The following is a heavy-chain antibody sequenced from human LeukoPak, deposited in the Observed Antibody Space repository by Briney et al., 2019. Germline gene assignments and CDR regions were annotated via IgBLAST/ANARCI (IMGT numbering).Heavy chain of an antibody. Sequence: PSETLSLTCAVSGGSISSGGYPWRWIRQPPGKGLEWIGYIYHSGSTYYNPSLKSRVTISVDRSKNQFSLKLSSVTAADTAVYYCARGVRGGVPAHSPSKYYFDYWGQGTLVTVSS. D-gene: IGHD2-8*02. V-gene: IGHV4-30-2*01. CDR2: IYHSGST. CDR1: GGSISSGGYP. CDR3: ARGVRGGVPAHSPSKYYFDY. J-gene: IGHJ4*02.